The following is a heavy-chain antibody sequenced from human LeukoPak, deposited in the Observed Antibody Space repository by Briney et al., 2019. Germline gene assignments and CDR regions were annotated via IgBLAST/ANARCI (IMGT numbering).Heavy chain of an antibody. CDR1: GFTFSSYA. D-gene: IGHD1-7*01. Sequence: GGSLRLSCAASGFTFSSYAMRWVRQAPGKGLEWVSAISGSGGSTYYADSVKRRFTISRDNSKNTLYLQMNSLRAEDTAVYYCAKNYRSAYNWFDPWGQGTLVTVSS. J-gene: IGHJ5*02. V-gene: IGHV3-23*01. CDR3: AKNYRSAYNWFDP. CDR2: ISGSGGST.